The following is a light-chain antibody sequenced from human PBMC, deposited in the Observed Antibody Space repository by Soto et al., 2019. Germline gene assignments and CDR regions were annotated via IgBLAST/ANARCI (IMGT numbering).Light chain of an antibody. J-gene: IGKJ4*01. V-gene: IGKV1-8*01. Sequence: AIRMTQSPSSFSASTGDRVTITCRASQGISSYLAWYQQKPGKAPKLLIYAASTLQSVVPSRFSGSGSGTDFTLTISCLQSEDFATYYCQQYYSYPSLTFGGGTKVEIK. CDR3: QQYYSYPSLT. CDR1: QGISSY. CDR2: AAS.